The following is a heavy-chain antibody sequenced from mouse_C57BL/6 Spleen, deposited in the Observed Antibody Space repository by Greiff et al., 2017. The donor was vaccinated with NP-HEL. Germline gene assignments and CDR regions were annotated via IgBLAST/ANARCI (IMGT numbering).Heavy chain of an antibody. Sequence: QVQLQQSGAELVRPGASVKLSCKASGYTFTDYYINWVKQRPGQGLEWIARIYPGSGNTYYNEKFKGKATLTAEQSSSTAYMQLSSLTSEDSAVYFCARDGYYAPDYFDYWGQGTTLTVSS. V-gene: IGHV1-76*01. CDR3: ARDGYYAPDYFDY. CDR2: IYPGSGNT. J-gene: IGHJ2*01. CDR1: GYTFTDYY. D-gene: IGHD2-3*01.